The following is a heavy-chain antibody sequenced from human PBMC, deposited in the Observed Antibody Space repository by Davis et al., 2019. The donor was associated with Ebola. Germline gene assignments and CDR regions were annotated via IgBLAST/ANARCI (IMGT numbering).Heavy chain of an antibody. CDR2: IYYSGST. Sequence: MPSETLSLTCTVSGCSISTSSYYWGWIRQPPGKGLAWIGSIYYSGSTYYNPSLKSRVTISVDTSKNQFSLNLSSVTAADTAVYYCASRGDYGDYGPDYWGQGTLVTVSS. CDR1: GCSISTSSYY. D-gene: IGHD4-17*01. CDR3: ASRGDYGDYGPDY. J-gene: IGHJ4*02. V-gene: IGHV4-39*01.